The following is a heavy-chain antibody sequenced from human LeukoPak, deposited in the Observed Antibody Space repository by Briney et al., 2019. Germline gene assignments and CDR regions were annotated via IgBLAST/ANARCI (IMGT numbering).Heavy chain of an antibody. J-gene: IGHJ2*01. D-gene: IGHD3-3*01. V-gene: IGHV3-33*01. CDR3: ARDHSDISISGEIINGNWYFDL. CDR1: GFTFSSYG. Sequence: GGSLRLSCAASGFTFSSYGMHWVRQAPGKGLEWVAVIWYDGSNKYYADSVKGRFTISRDNAKNSLYLQMNSLRTEDTAVYFCARDHSDISISGEIINGNWYFDLWGRGTLVTVSS. CDR2: IWYDGSNK.